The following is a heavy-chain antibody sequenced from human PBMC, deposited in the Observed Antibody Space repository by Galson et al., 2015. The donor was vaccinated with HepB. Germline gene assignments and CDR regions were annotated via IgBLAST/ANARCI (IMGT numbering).Heavy chain of an antibody. Sequence: SLRLSCAASGFTFEDYAMHWVRQVPGKGLEWVSGISWNSDFTGYADSVRGRFTISRDNAKYSLYLQMNSLRAEDTALYYCAQDLAYYYGSGSDFGGIDVWGQGTTVTVSS. CDR2: ISWNSDFT. V-gene: IGHV3-9*01. CDR3: AQDLAYYYGSGSDFGGIDV. CDR1: GFTFEDYA. D-gene: IGHD3-10*01. J-gene: IGHJ6*02.